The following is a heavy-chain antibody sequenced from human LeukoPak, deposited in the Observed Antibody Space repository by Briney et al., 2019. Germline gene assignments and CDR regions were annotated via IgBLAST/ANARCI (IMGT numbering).Heavy chain of an antibody. CDR2: IYYSGST. J-gene: IGHJ6*02. CDR3: ARDLSSSWYPDLGYYYYGMDV. Sequence: SETLSLTCTVSGGSISSSSYYWGWIRQPPGKGLEWIGSIYYSGSTYYNPSLKSRVTISVDTSKNQFSLKLSSVTAADTAVYYCARDLSSSWYPDLGYYYYGMDVWGQGTTVTVSS. D-gene: IGHD6-13*01. CDR1: GGSISSSSYY. V-gene: IGHV4-39*07.